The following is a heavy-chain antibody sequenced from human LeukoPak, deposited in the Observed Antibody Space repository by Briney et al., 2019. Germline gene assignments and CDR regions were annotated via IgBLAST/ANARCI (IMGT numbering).Heavy chain of an antibody. J-gene: IGHJ4*02. CDR1: GYTFTSYD. V-gene: IGHV1-8*01. Sequence: ASVKVSCKASGYTFTSYDINWVRQATGQGLEWMGWMNPNSGNTGYAQKFQGRVTMTRNTSISTAYMELSSLRSEDTAVYYCARGLTRSSGRAIGYWGQGTLVTVSS. D-gene: IGHD6-19*01. CDR2: MNPNSGNT. CDR3: ARGLTRSSGRAIGY.